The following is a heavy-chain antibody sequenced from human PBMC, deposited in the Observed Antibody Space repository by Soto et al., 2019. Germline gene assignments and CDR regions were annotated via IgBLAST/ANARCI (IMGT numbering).Heavy chain of an antibody. Sequence: QVQLVQSGAEVKKPGASVKVSCKASGYTFTAYYMHWVRQAPGQGLEWMGWINPNSGGTYHAQNFQGSVTMTRDASTTTAYVELASLRSDDTAVYYCARGGGRGYNELDPWGHGTLVIVSS. CDR3: ARGGGRGYNELDP. CDR1: GYTFTAYY. V-gene: IGHV1-2*02. J-gene: IGHJ5*02. D-gene: IGHD5-12*01. CDR2: INPNSGGT.